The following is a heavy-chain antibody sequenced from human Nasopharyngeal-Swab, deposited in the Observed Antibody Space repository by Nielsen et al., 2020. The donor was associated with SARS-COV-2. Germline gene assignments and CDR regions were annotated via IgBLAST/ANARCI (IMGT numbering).Heavy chain of an antibody. D-gene: IGHD3-9*01. J-gene: IGHJ5*02. CDR2: ISSSSSTI. Sequence: GESLKISCAASGFTFSSYSMNRVRQAPGKGLEWGSYISSSSSTIYYADSVKGRFTISRDNAKNSLYLQMNSLRDEDTAVYYCARDGLTYYDILTGYSWFDPWGQGTLVTVSS. V-gene: IGHV3-48*02. CDR3: ARDGLTYYDILTGYSWFDP. CDR1: GFTFSSYS.